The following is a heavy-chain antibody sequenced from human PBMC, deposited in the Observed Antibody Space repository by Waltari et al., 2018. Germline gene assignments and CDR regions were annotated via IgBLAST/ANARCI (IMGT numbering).Heavy chain of an antibody. CDR3: ARDSFAGYCSSTSCYLHPNWFDP. J-gene: IGHJ5*02. CDR1: GYTFTSYG. V-gene: IGHV1-18*01. D-gene: IGHD2-2*01. Sequence: QVQLVQSGAEVKKPGASVKVSCKASGYTFTSYGISWVRQAPGHGLEWMGWISAYNGNTNYAQKLQGRVTMTTDTSTSTAYMELRSLRSDDTAVYYCARDSFAGYCSSTSCYLHPNWFDPWGQGTLVTVSS. CDR2: ISAYNGNT.